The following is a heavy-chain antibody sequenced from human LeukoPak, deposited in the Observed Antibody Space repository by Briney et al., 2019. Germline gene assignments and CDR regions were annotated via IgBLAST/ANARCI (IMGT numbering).Heavy chain of an antibody. J-gene: IGHJ6*02. V-gene: IGHV3-33*01. CDR1: GFTFSSYG. CDR3: ASGTSSGWPYYYYGMDV. D-gene: IGHD6-19*01. CDR2: LWYDGSNK. Sequence: PGRSLRLSCAASGFTFSSYGMHWVRQAPGKGLEWVAVLWYDGSNKYYADSVKGRFTISRDNSKNTLYLQMNSLRAEDTAVYYCASGTSSGWPYYYYGMDVWGQGTTVTVSS.